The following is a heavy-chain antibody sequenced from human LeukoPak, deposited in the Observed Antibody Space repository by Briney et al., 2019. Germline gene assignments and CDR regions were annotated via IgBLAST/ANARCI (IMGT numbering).Heavy chain of an antibody. CDR2: IYPSGST. D-gene: IGHD4-17*01. Sequence: PSETLSLTCSVSGGSISSGSYYWSWIRQPAGKGLEWIGHIYPSGSTNYNPSLKSRVSMSVDTSKNQFSLKLNSVTAADTAMYYCARLSGYGDYFFDYWGQGTLVTVSS. V-gene: IGHV4-61*09. CDR3: ARLSGYGDYFFDY. CDR1: GGSISSGSYY. J-gene: IGHJ4*02.